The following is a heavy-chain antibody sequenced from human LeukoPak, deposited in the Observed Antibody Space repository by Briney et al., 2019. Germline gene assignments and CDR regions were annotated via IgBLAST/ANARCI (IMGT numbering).Heavy chain of an antibody. J-gene: IGHJ6*02. CDR1: GFTFSSYE. CDR2: ISSSGSTI. D-gene: IGHD3-3*01. Sequence: PGGSLRLSCAASGFTFSSYEMNWVRQAPGKGLEWVSYISSSGSTIYYADSVKGRFTISRDNAKNSLCLQMNSLRVEDTAVYYCARPPSITNPYYGMDVRGQGTTVTVSS. CDR3: ARPPSITNPYYGMDV. V-gene: IGHV3-48*03.